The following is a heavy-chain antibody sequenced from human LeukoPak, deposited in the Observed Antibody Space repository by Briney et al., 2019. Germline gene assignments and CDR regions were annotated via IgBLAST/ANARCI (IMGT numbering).Heavy chain of an antibody. J-gene: IGHJ6*04. D-gene: IGHD2-2*01. Sequence: GGSLRLSCAASGFTFSSYGMHWVRQAPGKGLEWVAVIWYDGSNKYYADSVKGRFTISRDNSKNTLYLQMNSLRAEDTAVYYCAREHVCSSTSCSYYYYYGMDVWAKGPRSPSPQ. V-gene: IGHV3-33*01. CDR2: IWYDGSNK. CDR3: AREHVCSSTSCSYYYYYGMDV. CDR1: GFTFSSYG.